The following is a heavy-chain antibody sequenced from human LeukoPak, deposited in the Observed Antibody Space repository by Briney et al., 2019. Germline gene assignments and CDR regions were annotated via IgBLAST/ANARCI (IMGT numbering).Heavy chain of an antibody. Sequence: ASVKVSCKASGYTFTGCYMHWVRQAPGQGLEWMGWINPNSGGTNYAQKFQGRVTITRDTSISTAYMELSRLRSDDTAVYYCAREGGYNPGAFDIWGQGTMVTVSS. CDR2: INPNSGGT. CDR1: GYTFTGCY. CDR3: AREGGYNPGAFDI. V-gene: IGHV1-2*02. J-gene: IGHJ3*02. D-gene: IGHD5-24*01.